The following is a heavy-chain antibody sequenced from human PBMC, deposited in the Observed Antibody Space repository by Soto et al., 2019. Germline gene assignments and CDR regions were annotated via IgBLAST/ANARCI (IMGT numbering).Heavy chain of an antibody. J-gene: IGHJ4*02. CDR3: ARDSRVHVGTAMAD. CDR2: IIPILGIA. D-gene: IGHD5-18*01. V-gene: IGHV1-69*08. CDR1: GGTFSSYT. Sequence: QVQLVQSGAEVKKPGSSVKVSCKASGGTFSSYTISWVRQAPGQGLEWMGRIIPILGIANYAQKFQGRVTITADKSTSTAYMELSSLRSEDTAVYYCARDSRVHVGTAMADWGQGTLVTVSS.